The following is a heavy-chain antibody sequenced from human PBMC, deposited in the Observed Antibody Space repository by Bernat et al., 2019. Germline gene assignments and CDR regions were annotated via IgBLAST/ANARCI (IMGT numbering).Heavy chain of an antibody. V-gene: IGHV3-30-3*01. Sequence: QVQLVESGGGVVQPGRSLRLSCAASGFTFSSYAMHWVRQAPGKGLEWVAVISYDGSNKYYADSVKGRFTISRDNSKNTLYLQMNSLRAEDTAVYYCARDWGGYDGANNFDYWGQGTLVTVSS. J-gene: IGHJ4*02. D-gene: IGHD5-12*01. CDR3: ARDWGGYDGANNFDY. CDR1: GFTFSSYA. CDR2: ISYDGSNK.